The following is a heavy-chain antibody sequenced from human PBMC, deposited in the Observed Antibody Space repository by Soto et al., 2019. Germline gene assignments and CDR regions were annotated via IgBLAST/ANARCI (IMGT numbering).Heavy chain of an antibody. J-gene: IGHJ3*02. D-gene: IGHD5-18*01. Sequence: SETLSLTCTVSDGSISNFYWSWIRQPPGKGLEWIGYISSSGNTNYNPSLKSRVTISFDMSKNQLSLTLTSVTAADSAVYFCARPRGHTSGVFESWGQGTTVTVSS. CDR1: DGSISNFY. CDR2: ISSSGNT. CDR3: ARPRGHTSGVFES. V-gene: IGHV4-59*01.